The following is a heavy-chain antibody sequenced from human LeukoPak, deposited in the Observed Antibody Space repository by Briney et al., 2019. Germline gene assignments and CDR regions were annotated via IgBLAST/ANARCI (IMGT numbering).Heavy chain of an antibody. CDR1: GFTFSGYS. CDR3: AGSYDILTNFDY. Sequence: PGGSLRLSCAASGFTFSGYSMNWVRQAPGKGLEWVSSISSSSSYIYYADSVKGRFTISRDNAKNSLYLQMNSLRAEDTAVYYCAGSYDILTNFDYWGQGTLVTVSS. D-gene: IGHD3-9*01. V-gene: IGHV3-21*01. J-gene: IGHJ4*02. CDR2: ISSSSSYI.